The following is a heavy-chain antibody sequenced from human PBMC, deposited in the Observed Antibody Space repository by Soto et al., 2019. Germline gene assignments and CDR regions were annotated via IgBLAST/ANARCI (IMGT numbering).Heavy chain of an antibody. CDR2: IVVGSGNT. CDR1: GFTFTISA. V-gene: IGHV1-58*01. D-gene: IGHD3-22*01. J-gene: IGHJ3*02. Sequence: SVKVSCKASGFTFTISAVQWVLQARGQRLEWIGWIVVGSGNTNYAQKFQERVTITRDMSASTAYMELSSLRSEDTAVYYCAADRIRPYYDSSGYYPDAFDIWGQGTMVTVSS. CDR3: AADRIRPYYDSSGYYPDAFDI.